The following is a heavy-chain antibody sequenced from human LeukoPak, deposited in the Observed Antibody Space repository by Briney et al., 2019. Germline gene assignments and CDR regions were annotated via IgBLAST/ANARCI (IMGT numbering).Heavy chain of an antibody. CDR3: ARHVGAAAGTDAFDI. CDR2: IYYSGST. V-gene: IGHV4-59*08. D-gene: IGHD6-13*01. Sequence: YWSWXRXPPGKGLXGIXYIYYSGSTNYNPSLKSRVTISVDTSKNQFSLKLSSVTAADTAVYYCARHVGAAAGTDAFDIWGQGTMVTVSS. J-gene: IGHJ3*02. CDR1: Y.